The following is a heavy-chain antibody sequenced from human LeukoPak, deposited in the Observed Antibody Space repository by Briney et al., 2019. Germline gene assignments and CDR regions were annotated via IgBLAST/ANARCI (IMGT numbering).Heavy chain of an antibody. V-gene: IGHV3-23*01. Sequence: GGSLRLSCAASGFTFSSYAMSWVRQAPGKGLEWVSAISGSGGSTYYADSVKGRFTISRDNSKNTLYPQMNSLRAEDTAVYYCAKDLRIVGDPPDYWGQGTLVTVSS. D-gene: IGHD1-26*01. CDR2: ISGSGGST. J-gene: IGHJ4*02. CDR1: GFTFSSYA. CDR3: AKDLRIVGDPPDY.